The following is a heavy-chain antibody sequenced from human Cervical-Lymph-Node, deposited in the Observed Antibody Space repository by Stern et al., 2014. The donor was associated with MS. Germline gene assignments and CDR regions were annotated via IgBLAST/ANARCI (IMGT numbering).Heavy chain of an antibody. J-gene: IGHJ4*02. D-gene: IGHD5-12*01. CDR3: ARVDGYIGYVMANLDN. V-gene: IGHV3-11*01. Sequence: QVQLVESGGGLVKPGGSLSLTCAVSGFALRNYAMSWIRQSPGKGLEWISYITGMDYSIFSAGSVKGQFSITRANDKKTLSLQMNSLRAEDTAVYYCARVDGYIGYVMANLDNWGQGILVAVSS. CDR1: GFALRNYA. CDR2: ITGMDYSI.